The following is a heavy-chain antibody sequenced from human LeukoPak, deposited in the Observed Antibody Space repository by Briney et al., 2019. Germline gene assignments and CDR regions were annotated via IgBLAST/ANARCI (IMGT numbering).Heavy chain of an antibody. CDR2: ISYDGSNK. J-gene: IGHJ4*02. CDR3: AKGPDSGYSSRFCDC. Sequence: PGGSLRLSCAASGFTFSSYAMHWVRQAPGKGLEWVAVISYDGSNKYYADSVKGRFTISRDNSKITLYLQMSSLRAEDTAIYYCAKGPDSGYSSRFCDCWGQGTLVTVSS. CDR1: GFTFSSYA. D-gene: IGHD6-13*01. V-gene: IGHV3-30-3*01.